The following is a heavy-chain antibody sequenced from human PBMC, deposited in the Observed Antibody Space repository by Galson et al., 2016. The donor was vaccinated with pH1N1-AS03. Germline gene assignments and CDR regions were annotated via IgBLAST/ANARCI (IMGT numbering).Heavy chain of an antibody. CDR1: GFTFSSYA. CDR2: ISGRGDST. J-gene: IGHJ5*02. D-gene: IGHD4-17*01. Sequence: SLRLSCAASGFTFSSYAMSWVRQAPGKGLEWVSAISGRGDSTYYADSVKGRFTISRDNSKNTLYLQMNSLRAKDTAVYYCAKDKSYGDYPSWFDPWGQGTLVTVSS. V-gene: IGHV3-23*01. CDR3: AKDKSYGDYPSWFDP.